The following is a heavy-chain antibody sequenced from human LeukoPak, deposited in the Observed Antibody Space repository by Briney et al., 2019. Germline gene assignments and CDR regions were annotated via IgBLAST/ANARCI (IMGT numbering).Heavy chain of an antibody. D-gene: IGHD3-10*01. CDR3: ARDFYDYGSGFDY. V-gene: IGHV3-7*01. CDR1: GFIFSSYW. CDR2: IKQGGSEK. J-gene: IGHJ4*02. Sequence: GGSLRLSCAASGFIFSSYWMNWVRQAPGKGLEWVANIKQGGSEKYYVDSVKGRFTISRDNAKNSLYLQMNSLRAEDTAVYYCARDFYDYGSGFDYWGQGTLVTVSS.